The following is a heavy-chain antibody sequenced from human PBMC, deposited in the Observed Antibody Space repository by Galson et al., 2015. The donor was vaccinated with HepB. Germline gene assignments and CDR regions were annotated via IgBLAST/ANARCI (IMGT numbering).Heavy chain of an antibody. J-gene: IGHJ4*02. CDR2: IYRGGST. CDR3: ATDYYYDSRDYTAFDY. V-gene: IGHV3-66*01. D-gene: IGHD3-22*01. Sequence: SLRLSCAASGFTVSSNYMTWVRRAPGKGLEWVSAIYRGGSTYYTEAGKGRFTISRDTSKNTWYLQMNSLRAEDTALYYCATDYYYDSRDYTAFDYWGQGTLVTVSS. CDR1: GFTVSSNY.